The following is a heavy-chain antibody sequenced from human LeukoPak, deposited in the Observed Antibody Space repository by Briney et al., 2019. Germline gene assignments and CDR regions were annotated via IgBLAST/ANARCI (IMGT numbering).Heavy chain of an antibody. CDR2: IYYSGST. V-gene: IGHV4-59*01. CDR3: ARVIAAAGPFDY. J-gene: IGHJ4*02. D-gene: IGHD6-13*01. CDR1: GVSISSYY. Sequence: PSETLSLTCTASGVSISSYYWSWLRQPPGKGLEWIGYIYYSGSTNYNPSLKSRVTISVDTSKNQFSLKLSSVTAADTAVYYCARVIAAAGPFDYWGQGTLVTVSS.